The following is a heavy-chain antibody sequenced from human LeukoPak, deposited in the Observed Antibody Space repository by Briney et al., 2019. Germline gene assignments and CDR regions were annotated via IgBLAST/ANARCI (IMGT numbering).Heavy chain of an antibody. CDR3: AREDPQTTVPEGMDV. Sequence: SDTLSLTCTVSGDSVSGYYGSWIRQLPGKGLEWIGYIYYTGTTNYNPSLRSRVTITVDTSRNQFSLRLSSVTAADTAVYYCAREDPQTTVPEGMDVWGHGTTVIVSS. CDR2: IYYTGTT. D-gene: IGHD4-17*01. CDR1: GDSVSGYY. V-gene: IGHV4-59*02. J-gene: IGHJ6*02.